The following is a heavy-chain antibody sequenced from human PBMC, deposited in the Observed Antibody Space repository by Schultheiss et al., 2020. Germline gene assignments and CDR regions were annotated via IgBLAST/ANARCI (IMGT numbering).Heavy chain of an antibody. J-gene: IGHJ4*02. Sequence: SETLSLTCTVSGGSISSGSYYWSWIRQPPGKGLEWIGYIYYSGSTNYNPSLKSRVTISVDTSKNQFSLKLSSVTAADTAVYYCARQRWSSGWYFDYWGQGTLVTVSS. CDR1: GGSISSGSYY. D-gene: IGHD6-19*01. V-gene: IGHV4-61*01. CDR2: IYYSGST. CDR3: ARQRWSSGWYFDY.